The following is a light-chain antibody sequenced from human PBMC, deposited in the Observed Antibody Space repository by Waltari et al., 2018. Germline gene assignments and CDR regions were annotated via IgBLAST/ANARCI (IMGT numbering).Light chain of an antibody. CDR1: QSVSSN. J-gene: IGKJ1*01. CDR2: GAS. CDR3: QQYNNWPKT. V-gene: IGKV3-15*01. Sequence: DILMTQSPATLSVSPGERATLSCRASQSVSSNLAWYQQKPGQAPRLLIYGASTRATGIPAGFSGSGSGTDFTITISSLQSEDLAVYYCQQYNNWPKTFGQGTKVEIK.